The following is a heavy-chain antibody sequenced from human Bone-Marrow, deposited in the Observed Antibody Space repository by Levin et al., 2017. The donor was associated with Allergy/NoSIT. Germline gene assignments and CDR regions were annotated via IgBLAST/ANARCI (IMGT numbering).Heavy chain of an antibody. D-gene: IGHD2/OR15-2a*01. J-gene: IGHJ5*02. CDR3: ATGLIVIPTASNWFDP. CDR2: IYHTGSA. Sequence: SETLSLTCTVSGGSTSNYYWNWNRQPPGKALEWIGYIYHTGSASYNPSLKSRLNISLDTSKQQFSLRLTSVTAAGTAMYFWATGLIVIPTASNWFDPWGPGTLVTVSS. CDR1: GGSTSNYY. V-gene: IGHV4-59*01.